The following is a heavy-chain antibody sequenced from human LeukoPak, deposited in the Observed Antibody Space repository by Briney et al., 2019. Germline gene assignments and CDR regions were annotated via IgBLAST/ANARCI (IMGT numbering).Heavy chain of an antibody. V-gene: IGHV3-23*01. D-gene: IGHD1-14*01. CDR2: IWGSGGST. CDR3: ASLIGYNNAY. Sequence: GGSLRLSCAASGFTFSSYAMSWVRQAPGKGLEWVSSIWGSGGSTYYADSVKGRFTISRDDSKNTLYLQMNSLRAEDRAVYYCASLIGYNNAYWGQGTLVSVSS. CDR1: GFTFSSYA. J-gene: IGHJ4*02.